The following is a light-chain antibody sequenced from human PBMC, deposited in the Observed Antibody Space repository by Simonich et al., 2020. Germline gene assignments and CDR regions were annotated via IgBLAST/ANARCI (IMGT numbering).Light chain of an antibody. Sequence: DIVMTQTPLSLSVTPGQPASISCKSSQSLLHSDGKTYLYWYLQKPGQSPQLLIYEVSNRFPGVPDRFSGSGSGTDFTLKISRVEAEDVGVYYCMQSIQLPITFGQGTRLEIK. V-gene: IGKV2D-29*02. CDR1: QSLLHSDGKTY. CDR3: MQSIQLPIT. J-gene: IGKJ5*01. CDR2: EVS.